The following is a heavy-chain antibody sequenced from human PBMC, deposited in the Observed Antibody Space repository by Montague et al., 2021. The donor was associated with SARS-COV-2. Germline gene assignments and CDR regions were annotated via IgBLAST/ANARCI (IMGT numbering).Heavy chain of an antibody. CDR2: IHHSGTT. CDR3: ARERGYQLLSGWFDP. CDR1: GGSFSGYY. J-gene: IGHJ5*02. D-gene: IGHD2-2*01. Sequence: SETLSLTCAVYGGSFSGYYWSWIRQPPGKGLEWIGEIHHSGTTNYSPSLKGRVSISVDTSKNQFSLEMNSVTAADTAVYYCARERGYQLLSGWFDPWGQGTLVTVSS. V-gene: IGHV4-34*01.